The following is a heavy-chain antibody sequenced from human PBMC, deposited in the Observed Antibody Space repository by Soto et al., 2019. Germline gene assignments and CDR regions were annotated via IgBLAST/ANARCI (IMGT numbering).Heavy chain of an antibody. J-gene: IGHJ4*02. Sequence: PSETLSLTCTVSGGSVSSGSYYWSWIRQPPGKGLECIGYIYYSGSTNYNPSLKSRVTISVDTSKNQFSLKLSSVTAADTAVYYCARVSCNCGLLPYFDYWGQGTLVTVSS. CDR2: IYYSGST. D-gene: IGHD1-1*01. V-gene: IGHV4-61*01. CDR1: GGSVSSGSYY. CDR3: ARVSCNCGLLPYFDY.